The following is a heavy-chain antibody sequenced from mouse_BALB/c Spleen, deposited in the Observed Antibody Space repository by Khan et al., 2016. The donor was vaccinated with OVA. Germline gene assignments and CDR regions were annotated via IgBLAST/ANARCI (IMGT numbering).Heavy chain of an antibody. CDR1: GYSITSYYA. CDR3: ARDGSRYNYAMDY. D-gene: IGHD2-3*01. Sequence: EVQLQESGPGLVKPSQSLSLTCTVTGYSITSYYAWNWIRQFPGNKLEWMCYISYSGSTSYNPSLKSRISITRDTSKNQFFLQLNSVTTEDTATYDCARDGSRYNYAMDYWGQGTAVTVSS. V-gene: IGHV3-2*02. J-gene: IGHJ4*01. CDR2: ISYSGST.